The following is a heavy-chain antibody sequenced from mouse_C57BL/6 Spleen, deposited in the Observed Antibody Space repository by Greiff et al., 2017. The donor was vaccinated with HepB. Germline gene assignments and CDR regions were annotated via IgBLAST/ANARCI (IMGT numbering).Heavy chain of an antibody. D-gene: IGHD4-1*01. V-gene: IGHV1-26*01. CDR1: GYTFTDYY. CDR2: INPNNGGT. Sequence: EVQLQQSGPELVKPGASVKISCKASGYTFTDYYMNWVKQSHGKSLEWIGDINPNNGGTSYNQKFKGKATLTVDKSSSTAYMELRSLTSEDSAVYYCARGRKNWELAWFAYWGQGTLVTVSA. J-gene: IGHJ3*01. CDR3: ARGRKNWELAWFAY.